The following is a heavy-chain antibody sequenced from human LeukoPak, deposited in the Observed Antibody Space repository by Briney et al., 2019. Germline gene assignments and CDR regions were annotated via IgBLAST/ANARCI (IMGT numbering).Heavy chain of an antibody. CDR2: IYSGCTT. Sequence: QPGGSLRLSCAASGFTVSSNYMSWVRQAPGKGLQWVSLIYSGCTTYYADSVKGRFTISRDNSKNTLYLQMNSLRPEDTAVYYCASDHNNSGSGSFAYYWGQGTLVTVSS. CDR1: GFTVSSNY. D-gene: IGHD3-10*01. CDR3: ASDHNNSGSGSFAYY. J-gene: IGHJ4*02. V-gene: IGHV3-53*01.